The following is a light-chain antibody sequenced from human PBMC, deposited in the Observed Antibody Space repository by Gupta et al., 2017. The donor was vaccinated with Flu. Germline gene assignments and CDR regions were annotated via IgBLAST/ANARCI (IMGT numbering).Light chain of an antibody. CDR2: LNSDGTH. V-gene: IGLV4-69*01. J-gene: IGLJ3*02. CDR3: QTWGTGVRV. Sequence: QLVVPQPLPASASLGASVKLTCTLSSGHSSDAIAWHQQQPEKGPRYLMKLNSDGTHSRGDGIPDRFSGSSSGAERYLTISSLQSEDEADYYCQTWGTGVRVFGGGTKLTVL. CDR1: SGHSSDA.